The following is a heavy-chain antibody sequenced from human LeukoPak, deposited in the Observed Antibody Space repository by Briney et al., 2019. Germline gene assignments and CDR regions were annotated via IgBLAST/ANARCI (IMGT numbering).Heavy chain of an antibody. Sequence: PGGSLRLSCAASGFTFSDYYMSWIRQAPGKGLEWVSYISSSGSTIYYADSVKGRFTISRDNAKNSLYLQMNSLRAEDTAVYYCARDGYYDSSGPYYYYYYMDVWGKGTTVTVSS. V-gene: IGHV3-11*04. CDR2: ISSSGSTI. J-gene: IGHJ6*03. D-gene: IGHD3-22*01. CDR1: GFTFSDYY. CDR3: ARDGYYDSSGPYYYYYYMDV.